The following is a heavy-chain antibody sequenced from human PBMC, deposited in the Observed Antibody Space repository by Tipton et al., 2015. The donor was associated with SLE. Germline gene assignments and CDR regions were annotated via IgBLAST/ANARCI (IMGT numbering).Heavy chain of an antibody. J-gene: IGHJ3*02. D-gene: IGHD2-2*02. CDR1: GVSISRSY. CDR2: FYNSGST. CDR3: ARDRDIVLEPVPIPPAFDI. V-gene: IGHV4-59*12. Sequence: TLSLTCTVSGVSISRSYWSWIRQPPGKGLEWIGYFYNSGSTNYNPSLKSRVTISADTSKNQFSLKLSSVTAADTAVYYCARDRDIVLEPVPIPPAFDIWGQGTMVTVSS.